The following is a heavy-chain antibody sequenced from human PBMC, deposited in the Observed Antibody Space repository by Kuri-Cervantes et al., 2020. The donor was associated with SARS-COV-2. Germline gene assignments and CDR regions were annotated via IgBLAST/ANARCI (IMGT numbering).Heavy chain of an antibody. D-gene: IGHD2-2*01. Sequence: GGSLRLSCAASGFTFSSYSMNWVRQAPGKGLEWVSSISSSSSYIYYADSVKGRFTISRDNAKNSLYLQMNSLRAEDTAVYYCARGGGYQLLSDDAFDIWGQGIMVTVSS. CDR2: ISSSSSYI. CDR3: ARGGGYQLLSDDAFDI. J-gene: IGHJ3*02. CDR1: GFTFSSYS. V-gene: IGHV3-21*01.